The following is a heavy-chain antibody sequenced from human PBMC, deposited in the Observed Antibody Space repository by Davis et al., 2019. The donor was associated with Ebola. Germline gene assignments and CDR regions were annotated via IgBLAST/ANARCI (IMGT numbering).Heavy chain of an antibody. Sequence: PGGSLRLSCPASGLTFRSSAMNWVRKVPGKGLDWVSAIGGSGGSTYYADSVKGRFTISRDNSKNTLFLQMNSLRVEDTATYYCAKDRSSGMYVVAFDMWGQGTMVTVSS. J-gene: IGHJ3*02. CDR3: AKDRSSGMYVVAFDM. CDR1: GLTFRSSA. V-gene: IGHV3-23*01. CDR2: IGGSGGST. D-gene: IGHD1-26*01.